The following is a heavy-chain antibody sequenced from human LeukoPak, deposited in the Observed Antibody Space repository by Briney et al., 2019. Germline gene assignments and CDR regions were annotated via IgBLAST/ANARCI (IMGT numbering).Heavy chain of an antibody. CDR2: IIPILGIA. J-gene: IGHJ6*02. CDR1: GGTFSSYA. Sequence: SVKVPCKASGGTFSSYAISWVRQAPGQGLEWMGRIIPILGIANYAQKFQGRVTITADKSTSTAYMELSSLRSEDTAVYYCARDSADYGDYYYYYGMDVWGQGTTVTVSS. V-gene: IGHV1-69*04. CDR3: ARDSADYGDYYYYYGMDV. D-gene: IGHD4-17*01.